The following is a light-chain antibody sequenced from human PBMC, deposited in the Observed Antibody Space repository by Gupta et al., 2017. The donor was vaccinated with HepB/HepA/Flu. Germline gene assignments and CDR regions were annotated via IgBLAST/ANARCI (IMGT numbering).Light chain of an antibody. V-gene: IGKV4-1*01. CDR3: QQDLANPLT. J-gene: IGKJ4*01. CDR2: WAS. Sequence: DIVMTQSPDSLAVALGERATINCKSSQSVLNRSNNKNYLSWYQQKPGQSPKLLIYWASIRESGVPDRFTGSASGTDFTLTISILQAEDVAVYYCQQDLANPLTFGAGTKVE. CDR1: QSVLNRSNNKNY.